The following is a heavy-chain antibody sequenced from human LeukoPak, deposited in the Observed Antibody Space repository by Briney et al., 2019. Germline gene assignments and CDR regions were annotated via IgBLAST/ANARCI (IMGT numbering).Heavy chain of an antibody. V-gene: IGHV4-34*01. CDR2: VNHSGST. CDR3: ATRGPTRKSPYDLLTERRRGIGSSTIYMDV. D-gene: IGHD3-9*01. CDR1: GGSFSGYY. Sequence: SETLSLTCAVYGGSFSGYYWSWIRQSPGKGLEWIGEVNHSGSTNYNPSLKSRVTISVDTSRNQFSLRLTSVTASDTAVYYCATRGPTRKSPYDLLTERRRGIGSSTIYMDVWGNGTTVTVSS. J-gene: IGHJ6*03.